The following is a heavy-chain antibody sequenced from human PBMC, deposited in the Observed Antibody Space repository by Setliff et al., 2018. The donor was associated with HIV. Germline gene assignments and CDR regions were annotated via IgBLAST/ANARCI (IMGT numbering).Heavy chain of an antibody. Sequence: SETLSLTCAVYGGSFSGYYWSWSRQPPGKGLEWMGEINHSGSTNYNPSLKSRVTISVDTSKNQFSLKLSSVTAADTAVYYCARVRGRYYYHYAMDVWGQGTTVTVSS. J-gene: IGHJ6*02. CDR2: INHSGST. CDR3: ARVRGRYYYHYAMDV. V-gene: IGHV4-34*01. CDR1: GGSFSGYY. D-gene: IGHD3-10*01.